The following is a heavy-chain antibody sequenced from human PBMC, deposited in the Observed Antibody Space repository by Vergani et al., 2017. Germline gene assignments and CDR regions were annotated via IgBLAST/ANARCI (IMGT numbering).Heavy chain of an antibody. CDR2: IIPILGIA. CDR1: GGTFSSYT. V-gene: IGHV1-69*08. J-gene: IGHJ4*02. CDR3: AREWQPYSTRVSKGTYFDY. Sequence: QVQLVQSGAEVKKPGSSVKVSCKASGGTFSSYTISWVRQAPGQGLEWMGRIIPILGIANYAQKFQGRVTITADNSTSTAYMELSSLRSEDTAVYYCAREWQPYSTRVSKGTYFDYWGQGTLVTVSS. D-gene: IGHD6-13*01.